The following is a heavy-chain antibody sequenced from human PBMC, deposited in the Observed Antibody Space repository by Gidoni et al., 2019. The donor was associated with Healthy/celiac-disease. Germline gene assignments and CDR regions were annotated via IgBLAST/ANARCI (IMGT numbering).Heavy chain of an antibody. J-gene: IGHJ4*02. Sequence: QVQLVESGGGVVQPGRSLRLSCAASGFTFSSYGMHWVRQAPGQGLEWVAVISYDGSNKYYADSVKGRFTISRDNSKNTLYLQMNSLRAEDTAVYYCAKGGGYLNYFDYWGQGTLVTVSS. D-gene: IGHD2-15*01. CDR3: AKGGGYLNYFDY. CDR2: ISYDGSNK. V-gene: IGHV3-30*18. CDR1: GFTFSSYG.